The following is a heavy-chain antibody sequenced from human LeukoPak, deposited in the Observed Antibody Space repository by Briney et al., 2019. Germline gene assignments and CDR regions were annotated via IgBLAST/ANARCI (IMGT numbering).Heavy chain of an antibody. J-gene: IGHJ4*02. Sequence: ASVKVSCKASGYTFTSYDINWVRQATGQGLEWMGWMNPNSGNTGYAQKFQGRVTMTRNTSISTAYMELSSLRSEDTAVHYCARVVNQTPSFGYWGQGTLVTVSS. V-gene: IGHV1-8*01. D-gene: IGHD2/OR15-2a*01. CDR2: MNPNSGNT. CDR1: GYTFTSYD. CDR3: ARVVNQTPSFGY.